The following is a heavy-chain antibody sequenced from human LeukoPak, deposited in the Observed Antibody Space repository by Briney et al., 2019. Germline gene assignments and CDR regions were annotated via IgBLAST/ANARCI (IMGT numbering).Heavy chain of an antibody. Sequence: GGSLRLSCAASGFTFSSYSMSWVRQAPGKGLEWVANIKQDGSEKYYVDSVKGRFTIFRDNAKNSLYLQMNSLRAEDTAVYYCARWGPFLTGRPFDYWGQGTLVTVSS. CDR3: ARWGPFLTGRPFDY. V-gene: IGHV3-7*01. J-gene: IGHJ4*02. D-gene: IGHD3-9*01. CDR1: GFTFSSYS. CDR2: IKQDGSEK.